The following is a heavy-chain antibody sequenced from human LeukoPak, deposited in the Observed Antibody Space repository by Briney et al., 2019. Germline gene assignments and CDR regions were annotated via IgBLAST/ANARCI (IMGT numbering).Heavy chain of an antibody. CDR2: IYTSGST. CDR3: ARGSYCSDGSCYSGYYFDY. D-gene: IGHD2-15*01. Sequence: SETLSLTCTVSGGSISSYYWSWIRQPAGKGLEWIGRIYTSGSTNYNPSLKSRVTMSVDTSKNQFSLKLSSVTAADTAVYYCARGSYCSDGSCYSGYYFDYWGQGTLVTVSS. CDR1: GGSISSYY. V-gene: IGHV4-4*07. J-gene: IGHJ4*02.